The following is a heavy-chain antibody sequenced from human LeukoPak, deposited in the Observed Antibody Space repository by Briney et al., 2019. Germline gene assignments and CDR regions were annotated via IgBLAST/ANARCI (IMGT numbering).Heavy chain of an antibody. CDR3: ARDSYSGSYSFDY. J-gene: IGHJ4*02. D-gene: IGHD1-26*01. CDR2: ISYDGSNK. Sequence: GRSLRLSCAASGFTFSSYTMHWVRQAPGKGLEWVAVISYDGSNKYYADSVKGRFTISRDNSKNTLFLQMNSLRAEDTAAYYCARDSYSGSYSFDYWGQGTLVTVSS. CDR1: GFTFSSYT. V-gene: IGHV3-30-3*01.